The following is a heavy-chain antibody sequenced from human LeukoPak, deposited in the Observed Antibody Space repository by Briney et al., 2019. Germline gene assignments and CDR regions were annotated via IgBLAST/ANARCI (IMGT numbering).Heavy chain of an antibody. J-gene: IGHJ6*03. CDR3: ARDYHDSSGYHYYYYYYMDV. Sequence: SETLSLTCTVSGGSISSSSYYWGWIRQPPGKGLEWIGSIYYSGSTYYNPSLKSRVTISVDTSKNQFSLKLSSVTAADTAVYYCARDYHDSSGYHYYYYYYMDVWGKGTTVTVSS. V-gene: IGHV4-39*07. CDR2: IYYSGST. CDR1: GGSISSSSYY. D-gene: IGHD3-22*01.